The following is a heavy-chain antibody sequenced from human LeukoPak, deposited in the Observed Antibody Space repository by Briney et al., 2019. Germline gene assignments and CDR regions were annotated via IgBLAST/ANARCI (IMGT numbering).Heavy chain of an antibody. CDR1: GGTFSSYA. CDR2: IIPIFGTA. J-gene: IGHJ4*02. D-gene: IGHD3-3*01. Sequence: ASVKVSCKASGGTFSSYAISWVRQAPGQGLEWMGGIIPIFGTANYAQKFQGRVTITADESTSTAYMELSSLRSEDPAVYYCARYDFWSGYYFKASRGYYFDYWGQGTLVTVSS. V-gene: IGHV1-69*13. CDR3: ARYDFWSGYYFKASRGYYFDY.